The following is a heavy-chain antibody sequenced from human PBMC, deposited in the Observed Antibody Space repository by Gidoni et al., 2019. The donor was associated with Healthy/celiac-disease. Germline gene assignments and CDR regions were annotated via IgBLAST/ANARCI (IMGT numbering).Heavy chain of an antibody. Sequence: EVPLLQSGGGLVPPGGSLSPSSSASVFPFSSYPMHWVRQGPGKGLEYVSESSSNGGSTYYADSVKGRFTISRDNSKNTLYLQMSSLRAEDTAVYYCVTLHVDLYYFDYWGEGTLVTVSS. D-gene: IGHD5-12*01. V-gene: IGHV3-64D*06. J-gene: IGHJ4*02. CDR1: VFPFSSYP. CDR3: VTLHVDLYYFDY. CDR2: SSSNGGST.